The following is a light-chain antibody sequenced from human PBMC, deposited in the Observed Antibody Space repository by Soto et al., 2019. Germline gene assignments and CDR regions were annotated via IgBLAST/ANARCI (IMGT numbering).Light chain of an antibody. Sequence: DIVMTQSPLSLPVTPGEPASISCRSSQSLLHSNGYNYLDWYLQKPGQSPQLLIYLGSNRASGVADRCSGSGSGADCTLKMSRVEAEDVGVYYCMQALQTAITFGQGTRLEIK. CDR3: MQALQTAIT. CDR1: QSLLHSNGYNY. CDR2: LGS. V-gene: IGKV2-28*01. J-gene: IGKJ5*01.